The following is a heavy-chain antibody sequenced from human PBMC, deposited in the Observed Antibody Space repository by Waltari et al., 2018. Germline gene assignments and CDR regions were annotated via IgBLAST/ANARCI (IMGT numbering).Heavy chain of an antibody. CDR2: IYYSGST. CDR3: ASTEEAGFDY. CDR1: GGSIRSQH. V-gene: IGHV4-59*11. J-gene: IGHJ4*02. Sequence: QVQLQESGPGLVKPSETLSLTCTVSGGSIRSQHWSWIRQPPGKGLEWNGYIYYSGSTNYNPSLKSRVTISVDTSKNQFSLKLSSVTAADTAVYYCASTEEAGFDYWGQGTLVTVSS. D-gene: IGHD6-19*01.